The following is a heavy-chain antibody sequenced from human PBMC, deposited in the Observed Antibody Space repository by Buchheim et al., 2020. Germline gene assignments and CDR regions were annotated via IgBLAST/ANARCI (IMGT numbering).Heavy chain of an antibody. CDR1: EFTFSSYA. D-gene: IGHD2-8*01. CDR3: VRQCCFNGVCYPFNDY. Sequence: EVQLLESGGNLVQPGGSLRLSCAASEFTFSSYAMSWVRQAPGKGLEWVSSLSRTGSSTYYAVSVKGRFTSSRDNSKNTMYLQMNSLRAEGTAVYYCVRQCCFNGVCYPFNDYWGQGTL. CDR2: LSRTGSST. J-gene: IGHJ4*02. V-gene: IGHV3-23*01.